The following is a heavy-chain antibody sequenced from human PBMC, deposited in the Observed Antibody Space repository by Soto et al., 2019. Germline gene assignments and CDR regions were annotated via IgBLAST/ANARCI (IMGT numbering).Heavy chain of an antibody. J-gene: IGHJ4*02. CDR2: INHSGST. Sequence: TSETLSLTCAVYGGSFSGYYWSWIRQPPGKGLEWIGEINHSGSTNYNPSLKSRVTISVDTSKNQFSLKLSSVTAADTAVYYCARVYYDSSGYLDYWGKGTLVTVSS. CDR3: ARVYYDSSGYLDY. CDR1: GGSFSGYY. V-gene: IGHV4-34*01. D-gene: IGHD3-22*01.